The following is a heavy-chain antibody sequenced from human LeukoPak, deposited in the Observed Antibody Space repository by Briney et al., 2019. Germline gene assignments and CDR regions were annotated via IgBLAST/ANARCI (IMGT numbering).Heavy chain of an antibody. J-gene: IGHJ4*02. D-gene: IGHD5-24*01. Sequence: PGGSLRLSCAASGLTVSSNYMSWVRQAPGKGLGWGSVIYSGGSTYYADSAKGRFTISRDNSKNTVYLQMNSLRAEDTAVYYCAREELEMATIDWGQGTLVTVSS. CDR2: IYSGGST. CDR1: GLTVSSNY. V-gene: IGHV3-66*01. CDR3: AREELEMATID.